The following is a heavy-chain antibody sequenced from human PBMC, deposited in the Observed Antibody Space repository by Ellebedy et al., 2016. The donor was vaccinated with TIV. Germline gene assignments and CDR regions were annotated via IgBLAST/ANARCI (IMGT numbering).Heavy chain of an antibody. CDR2: ISGSGRDA. D-gene: IGHD2/OR15-2a*01. J-gene: IGHJ6*02. V-gene: IGHV3-23*01. Sequence: GESLKISCAASGFTFSYYAMSWVRQAPGKGLEWVAAISGSGRDAFYADSVQGRFTISRDTSKDALYLQMNGLRVEDTAVYYCAKDGGLQPHYFRYYGLDVWGQGTTVIVSS. CDR3: AKDGGLQPHYFRYYGLDV. CDR1: GFTFSYYA.